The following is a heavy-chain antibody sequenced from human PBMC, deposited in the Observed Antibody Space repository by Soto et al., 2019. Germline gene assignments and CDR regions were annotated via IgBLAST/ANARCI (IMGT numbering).Heavy chain of an antibody. Sequence: SETLSLTCTVSGGSISSGDYYWSWLRRPPGKGLEWIGYIYYSGTTNYNPSLKSRVTISVDTSKNQFSLKLSSVTAADTAVYYCARDKYYDSSGYSDAFDIWGQGTMVTVSS. CDR3: ARDKYYDSSGYSDAFDI. V-gene: IGHV4-61*08. D-gene: IGHD3-22*01. J-gene: IGHJ3*02. CDR2: IYYSGTT. CDR1: GGSISSGDYY.